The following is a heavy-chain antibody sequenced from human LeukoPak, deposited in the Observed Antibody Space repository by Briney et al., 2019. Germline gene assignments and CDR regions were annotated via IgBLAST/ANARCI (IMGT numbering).Heavy chain of an antibody. V-gene: IGHV1-2*02. Sequence: GASVKVSCKASGYTFTGYYMHWVRQAPGQGLEWMGWINPNSGGTNYAQKFQGRVTMTRDTSISTAYMELSRLRSDDTAVYYCARQDEYKWPRTGGDYWGQGTLVTVSS. J-gene: IGHJ4*02. CDR3: ARQDEYKWPRTGGDY. CDR2: INPNSGGT. D-gene: IGHD1-20*01. CDR1: GYTFTGYY.